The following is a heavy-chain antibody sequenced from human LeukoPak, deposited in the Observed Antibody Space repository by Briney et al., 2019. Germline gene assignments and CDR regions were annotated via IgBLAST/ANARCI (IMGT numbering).Heavy chain of an antibody. CDR1: GFTFDDYA. Sequence: PGRSLRLSCAASGFTFDDYAMHWVRQAPGKGLEWVAVISYDGSNKYYADSVKGRFTISRDNSKNTLYLQMNSLRAEDTAVYYCARVPDGSGSYRFDYWGQGTLLTVSS. CDR2: ISYDGSNK. J-gene: IGHJ4*02. V-gene: IGHV3-30*04. CDR3: ARVPDGSGSYRFDY. D-gene: IGHD3-10*01.